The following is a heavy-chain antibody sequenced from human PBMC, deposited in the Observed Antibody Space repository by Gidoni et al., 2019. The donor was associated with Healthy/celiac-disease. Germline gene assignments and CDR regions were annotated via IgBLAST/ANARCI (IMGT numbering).Heavy chain of an antibody. D-gene: IGHD2-21*02. CDR3: ARRDIVVVTATGGALDY. CDR2: IYYSGST. CDR1: GGSISSSSYY. V-gene: IGHV4-39*01. Sequence: QLQLQESGPGLVKPSETLSLTCTVSGGSISSSSYYWGWIRQPPGKGLEWIGSIYYSGSTYYNPSLKSRVTISVDTSKNQFTLKLSSVTAADTAVYYCARRDIVVVTATGGALDYWGQGTLVTVSS. J-gene: IGHJ4*02.